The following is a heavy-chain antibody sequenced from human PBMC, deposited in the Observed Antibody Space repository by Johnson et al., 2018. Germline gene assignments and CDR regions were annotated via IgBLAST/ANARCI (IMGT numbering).Heavy chain of an antibody. Sequence: EVQLVESGAEVKKPGESLKISCKGSGYRFTTYWIGWVRQMPGKGLEWMGIIYPDDSDTRYSPSFQGQVTISADKSINTAFLQWGSLRASDTAVYYCARQVDTALVGYYYMDLWGNGTTVTGSS. J-gene: IGHJ6*03. CDR1: GYRFTTYW. CDR2: IYPDDSDT. D-gene: IGHD5-18*01. V-gene: IGHV5-51*01. CDR3: ARQVDTALVGYYYMDL.